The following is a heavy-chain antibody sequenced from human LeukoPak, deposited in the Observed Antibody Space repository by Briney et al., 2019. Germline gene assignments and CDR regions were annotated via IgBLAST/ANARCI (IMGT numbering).Heavy chain of an antibody. D-gene: IGHD4-11*01. Sequence: ASVKVSCKASGYTFTGYYMHWVRQAPGQGLEWMGWINPNSGGTNYAQKFQGRVTMTRDTSISTAYMELSRLRSDDTAVYYCARETTDYYYYYMDVWGKGTTVTVSS. V-gene: IGHV1-2*02. CDR2: INPNSGGT. CDR1: GYTFTGYY. J-gene: IGHJ6*03. CDR3: ARETTDYYYYYMDV.